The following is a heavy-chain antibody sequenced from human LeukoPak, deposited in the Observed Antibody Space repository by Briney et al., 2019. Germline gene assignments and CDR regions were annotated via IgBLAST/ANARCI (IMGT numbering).Heavy chain of an antibody. CDR1: GGSISTSSYY. D-gene: IGHD3-10*01. CDR2: IYHGGST. J-gene: IGHJ3*02. CDR3: ARGFRGRFSVWDAFQI. V-gene: IGHV4-39*07. Sequence: SETLSLICTVSGGSISTSSYYWGWVRQPPGKGLEWIGTIYHGGSTDYNPSLKSRVIISVDTSKNQFSLKLTSVTAADTAVYYCARGFRGRFSVWDAFQIWGQGTMVTVSS.